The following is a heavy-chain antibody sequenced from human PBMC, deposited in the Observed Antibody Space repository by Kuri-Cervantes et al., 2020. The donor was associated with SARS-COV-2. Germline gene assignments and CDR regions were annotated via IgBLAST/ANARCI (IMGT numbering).Heavy chain of an antibody. Sequence: SETLSLTCAVSGGSISSGGYSWSWIRQPPGKGLEWIGYIYHSGSTYYNPSLKSRVTISVDRSKNQFSLKLSSVTAADTAVYYCATHAREGPNRGVNDDAFDIWDQGTMVTVSS. CDR3: ATHAREGPNRGVNDDAFDI. V-gene: IGHV4-30-2*01. J-gene: IGHJ3*02. CDR1: GGSISSGGYS. D-gene: IGHD3-10*01. CDR2: IYHSGST.